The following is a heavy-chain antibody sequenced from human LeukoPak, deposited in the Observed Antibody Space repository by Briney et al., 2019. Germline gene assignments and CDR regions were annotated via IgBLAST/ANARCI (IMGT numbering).Heavy chain of an antibody. CDR3: ARYGAAPPHDAFDI. J-gene: IGHJ3*02. D-gene: IGHD4/OR15-4a*01. CDR2: ISYDGSNK. CDR1: GFTFSSYA. Sequence: GRSLRLSCAASGFTFSSYAMHWVRQAPGKGLEWVAVISYDGSNKYYADSVQGRFTISRDNAKNSLYLQMNSLRAEGTAVYYCARYGAAPPHDAFDIWGQGTMVTVSS. V-gene: IGHV3-30-3*01.